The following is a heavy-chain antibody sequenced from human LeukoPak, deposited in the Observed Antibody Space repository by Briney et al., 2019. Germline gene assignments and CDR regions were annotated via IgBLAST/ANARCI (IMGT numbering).Heavy chain of an antibody. CDR3: ASLKEYNWFDP. J-gene: IGHJ5*02. CDR1: GFTFSSYW. CDR2: IKQDGSEK. Sequence: PGGSLRLSCAASGFTFSSYWMSWVRQAPGKGLEWVANIKQDGSEKYYVDSVKGRFTISRDNAKNSLYLQMNSLRAEDTAVYYCASLKEYNWFDPWGQGTLVTVSS. V-gene: IGHV3-7*01.